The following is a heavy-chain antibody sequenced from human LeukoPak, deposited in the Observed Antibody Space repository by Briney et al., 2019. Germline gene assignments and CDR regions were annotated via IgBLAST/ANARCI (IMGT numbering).Heavy chain of an antibody. CDR3: ARTFERSEREVAGGIDY. V-gene: IGHV4-39*01. CDR1: GGSISSSSFY. Sequence: SETLSLTCTVSGGSISSSSFYWGWIRLPPGKGLEWISSIDYSGYTYYNPSLKSRVTMSVDTSKNQFSLKLSSVTAADTAVYYCARTFERSEREVAGGIDYWGQGTLVTVSS. CDR2: IDYSGYT. J-gene: IGHJ4*02. D-gene: IGHD5-12*01.